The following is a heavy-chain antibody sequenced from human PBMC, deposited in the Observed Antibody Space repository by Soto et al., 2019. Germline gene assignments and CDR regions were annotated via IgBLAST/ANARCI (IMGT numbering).Heavy chain of an antibody. Sequence: GGSLRLSCAASGFTFSGSAMHWVRQASGKGLEWVGRIRSKANSYATAYAASVKGRFTISRDDSKNTAYLQMNSLKTEDTAVYYCTRHRVLAYCGGYCSSGDWYFDLGCRGTLHNVSS. CDR3: TRHRVLAYCGGYCSSGDWYFDL. CDR2: IRSKANSYAT. CDR1: GFTFSGSA. D-gene: IGHD2-21*02. V-gene: IGHV3-73*01. J-gene: IGHJ2*01.